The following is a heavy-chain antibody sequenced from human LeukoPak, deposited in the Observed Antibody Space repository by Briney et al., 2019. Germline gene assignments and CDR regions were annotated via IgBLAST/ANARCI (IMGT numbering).Heavy chain of an antibody. CDR3: ARRKDWYFDL. J-gene: IGHJ2*01. Sequence: GESLKISCQGSGYRFTSYWIGWVRQVPRQGLEWLGIIYPGDSNTRYSPSLQGQVTISADDSINTAYLQWRSLTASDTAIYYCARRKDWYFDLWGPGTLVTVSS. CDR1: GYRFTSYW. V-gene: IGHV5-51*01. D-gene: IGHD1-14*01. CDR2: IYPGDSNT.